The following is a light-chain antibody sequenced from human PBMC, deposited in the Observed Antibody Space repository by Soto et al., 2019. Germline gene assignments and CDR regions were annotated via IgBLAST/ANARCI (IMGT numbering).Light chain of an antibody. CDR1: QSVGSW. Sequence: DIQMTQSPSTLSASVGDRVTLTCRASQSVGSWLAWYQQKPGKAPKLLIYDASSLESGVPSRFSGSGSGTEFTLTISSLQPDDFATYYCMQTLQGRTFGQGTRVEIK. J-gene: IGKJ1*01. CDR2: DAS. V-gene: IGKV1-5*01. CDR3: MQTLQGRT.